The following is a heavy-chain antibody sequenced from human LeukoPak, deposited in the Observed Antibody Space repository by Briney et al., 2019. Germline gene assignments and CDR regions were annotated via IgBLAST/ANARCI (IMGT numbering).Heavy chain of an antibody. CDR3: AKRYCSSASCRSGMGV. V-gene: IGHV3-30*02. D-gene: IGHD2-2*01. CDR1: GFIFSNYG. Sequence: GGSLRLSCAASGFIFSNYGMHWVRQAPGKGLEWVALIRSDGTKTYYADSVEGRFTISRDNSKNTLYLQMYSLGADDTAVYYCAKRYCSSASCRSGMGVWGQGTTVTVSS. CDR2: IRSDGTKT. J-gene: IGHJ6*02.